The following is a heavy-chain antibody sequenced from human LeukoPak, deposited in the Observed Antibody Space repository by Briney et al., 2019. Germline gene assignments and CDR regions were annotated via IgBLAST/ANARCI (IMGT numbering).Heavy chain of an antibody. V-gene: IGHV3-23*01. D-gene: IGHD1-1*01. Sequence: GGSLRLSCAASGFTFSSYAMRWVRQAPGKGLEWVSAISGGGGSTYHADSVKGRFTISRDNSKNTLYLQMDSLRAEDTAVYYCAKDVQGGAFDYWGQGTLVTVSS. CDR3: AKDVQGGAFDY. J-gene: IGHJ4*02. CDR1: GFTFSSYA. CDR2: ISGGGGST.